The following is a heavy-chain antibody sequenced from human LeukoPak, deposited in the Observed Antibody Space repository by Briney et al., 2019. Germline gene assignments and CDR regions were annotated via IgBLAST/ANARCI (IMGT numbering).Heavy chain of an antibody. Sequence: ASVKVSCKASRYTLTELSMHWVRQAPGKGLGWMGGFDPEDGKRIYAQKFQGRVTMTEETSTDTAYMELSSLRSEDTAVYYCVTMGSGNYYYYYMDVWGKGTTVTVSS. CDR2: FDPEDGKR. CDR1: RYTLTELS. CDR3: VTMGSGNYYYYYMDV. J-gene: IGHJ6*03. D-gene: IGHD1-26*01. V-gene: IGHV1-24*01.